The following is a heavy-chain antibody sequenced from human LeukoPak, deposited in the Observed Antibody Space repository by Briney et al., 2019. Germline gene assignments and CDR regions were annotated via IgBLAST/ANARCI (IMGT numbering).Heavy chain of an antibody. J-gene: IGHJ6*02. Sequence: PGGPLRLSCAASGFTFSSYWMHWVRQAPGKGLVWVSRINSDGSSTSYADSVKGRFTISRDNAKNTLYLQMNSLRAEDTAVYYCAIPTASYYGMDVWGQGTTVTVSS. CDR1: GFTFSSYW. V-gene: IGHV3-74*01. D-gene: IGHD1-26*01. CDR3: AIPTASYYGMDV. CDR2: INSDGSST.